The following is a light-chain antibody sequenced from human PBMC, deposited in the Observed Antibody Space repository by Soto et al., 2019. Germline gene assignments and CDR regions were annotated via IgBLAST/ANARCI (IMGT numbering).Light chain of an antibody. V-gene: IGLV9-49*01. J-gene: IGLJ3*02. Sequence: QLVLTQPPSASASLGASVTLTCTLSSGYSNYKVDWYQQRPGKGPRFVMRVGTGGIVGSKGDGIPDRFSVLGSGLNRYLTIKNIQEEDESDYHCGADHGSGSNCVWVFGGGTQLTVL. CDR2: VGTGGIVG. CDR1: SGYSNYK. CDR3: GADHGSGSNCVWV.